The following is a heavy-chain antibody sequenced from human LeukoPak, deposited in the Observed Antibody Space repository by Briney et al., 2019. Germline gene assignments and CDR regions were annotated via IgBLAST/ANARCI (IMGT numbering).Heavy chain of an antibody. Sequence: GASVKVSCKASGYTFTCYYMHWVRQAPGQGLEWMGWINPNSGGTNYAQKVQGRVTITRDTSISTAYMELSRLRSDHTAVYYCARARRLKTSSGGSCFYYYYMDVWGKGTTVTVSS. J-gene: IGHJ6*03. V-gene: IGHV1-2*02. CDR2: INPNSGGT. CDR3: ARARRLKTSSGGSCFYYYYMDV. D-gene: IGHD2-15*01. CDR1: GYTFTCYY.